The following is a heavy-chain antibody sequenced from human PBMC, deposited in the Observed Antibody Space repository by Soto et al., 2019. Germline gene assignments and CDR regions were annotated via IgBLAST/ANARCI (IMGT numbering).Heavy chain of an antibody. V-gene: IGHV3-30*03. D-gene: IGHD6-13*01. CDR1: GFTFSDYA. CDR3: TEGGHQALVTSNFNY. Sequence: VQLVESGGGVVQPGRSLRLSCAASGFTFSDYAMHWVRQAPGTGLEWVAVVSHDGRNIHYADSVKGRFTMSRDSSKNTVSLKMTTLRAENTPSSYGTEGGHQALVTSNFNYWGQGTLVTVSS. CDR2: VSHDGRNI. J-gene: IGHJ4*03.